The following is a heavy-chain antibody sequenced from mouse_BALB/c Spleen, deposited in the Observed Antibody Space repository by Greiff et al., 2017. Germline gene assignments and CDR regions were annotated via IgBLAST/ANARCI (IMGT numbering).Heavy chain of an antibody. CDR1: GYSFTDYA. CDR3: ARGRPDY. D-gene: IGHD3-3*01. V-gene: IGHV1S137*01. CDR2: ISTYYGDA. J-gene: IGHJ2*01. Sequence: VLLVESGAELVRPWVSVKISCTGSGYSFTDYAMHWVKQSHAKSLEWIGVISTYYGDASYNQKFKGQATMTVDKSSSTAYMELARLTSEDSAIYYGARGRPDYWGQGTTLTVSS.